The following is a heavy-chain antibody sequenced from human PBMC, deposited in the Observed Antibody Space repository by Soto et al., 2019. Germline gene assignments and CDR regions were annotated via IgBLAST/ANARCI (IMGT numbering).Heavy chain of an antibody. CDR2: IYYSGIT. Sequence: ASXTLSLTCTVSGGSISSSNSYWCWIRQPPGKGLEWIGSIYYSGITYYNPSLKSRVTISVDTSKSQFSLKLSSVTAADTAVYYCASTPTYYYDTSGPPMWHWGQGTLVTVSS. CDR3: ASTPTYYYDTSGPPMWH. V-gene: IGHV4-39*01. CDR1: GGSISSSNSY. D-gene: IGHD3-22*01. J-gene: IGHJ4*02.